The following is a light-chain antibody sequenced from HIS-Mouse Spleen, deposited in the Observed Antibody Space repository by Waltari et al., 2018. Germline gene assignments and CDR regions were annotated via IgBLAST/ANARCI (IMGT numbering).Light chain of an antibody. CDR1: SSTIGRNY. J-gene: IGLJ3*02. V-gene: IGLV1-47*01. CDR3: AAWDDSLSGPV. CDR2: RNN. Sequence: QSVLTQPPSASGTPGQRVTISCSGSSSTIGRNYVYWYQQLPGTAPKLRIYRNNQRPSGVPDGFSGSKSGTSASLAISGLRSEDEADYYCAAWDDSLSGPVFGGGTKLTVL.